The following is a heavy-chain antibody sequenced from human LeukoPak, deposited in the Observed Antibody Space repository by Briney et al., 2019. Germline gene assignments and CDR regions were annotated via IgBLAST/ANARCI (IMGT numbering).Heavy chain of an antibody. V-gene: IGHV3-11*01. J-gene: IGHJ4*02. D-gene: IGHD6-19*01. CDR3: ARSRSSGWSRYYFDY. CDR2: ISSSSSTI. Sequence: PGGSLRLSCAASGFTFSDYYMSWIRQAPGKGLEWVSYISSSSSTIYYADSVKGRFTISRDNAKNSLYLQMNSLRAEDTAVYYCARSRSSGWSRYYFDYWGQGTLVTVSS. CDR1: GFTFSDYY.